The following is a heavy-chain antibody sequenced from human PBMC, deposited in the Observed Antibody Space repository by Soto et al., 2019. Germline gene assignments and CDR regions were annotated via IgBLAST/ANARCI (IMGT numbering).Heavy chain of an antibody. J-gene: IGHJ3*01. V-gene: IGHV3-30*18. CDR3: VKAQERSAQYFAVVITAFDF. CDR2: ISHDGNSH. CDR1: GFSFSNYG. D-gene: IGHD3-22*01. Sequence: VGSLRLSCEGSGFSFSNYGIHWVRQAPGKGLEWVAVISHDGNSHHLADSVRGRFTISRDNSKSTVFLHMTSLRREDSAVYHCVKAQERSAQYFAVVITAFDFWGQGTMVTVSS.